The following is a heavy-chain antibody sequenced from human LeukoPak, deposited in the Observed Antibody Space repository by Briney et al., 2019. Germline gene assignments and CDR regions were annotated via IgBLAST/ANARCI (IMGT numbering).Heavy chain of an antibody. CDR1: GFTFSSYG. CDR3: AKLGMATTAFDY. CDR2: ISYDGSNK. D-gene: IGHD5-12*01. Sequence: GRSQRLSCAASGFTFSSYGMHWVRQAPGKGLEWVAVISYDGSNKYYADSVKGRFTISRDNSKNTLYLQMNSLRAEDTAVYYCAKLGMATTAFDYWGQGTLVTVSS. J-gene: IGHJ4*02. V-gene: IGHV3-30*18.